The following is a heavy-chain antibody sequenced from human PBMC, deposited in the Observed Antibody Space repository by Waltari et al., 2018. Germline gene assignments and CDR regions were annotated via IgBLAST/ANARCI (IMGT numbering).Heavy chain of an antibody. V-gene: IGHV4-59*11. D-gene: IGHD3-9*01. Sequence: QVHLQESGPGLVKPSETLSLTCTVSGGTITGHHWGWVRQPPGMGLEWIGYMYYTGRVNFTPSFRSRITMAVDTSKNLVFLNLSSVTAADTAMYYCVRDRGGLTHFDWCLSVWGQGKWSSSLQ. J-gene: IGHJ3*01. CDR3: VRDRGGLTHFDWCLSV. CDR2: MYYTGRV. CDR1: GGTITGHH.